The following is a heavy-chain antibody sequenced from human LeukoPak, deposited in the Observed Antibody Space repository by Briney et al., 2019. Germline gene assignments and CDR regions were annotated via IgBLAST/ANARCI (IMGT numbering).Heavy chain of an antibody. D-gene: IGHD4-17*01. Sequence: ASVKVSCKASGYTFTSYYMHWVRQAPGQGLEWMGIINPSGGSTSYAQKFQGRVTMTRDTSTSTVYMEMSSLRSEDTAVYYCATIFTAYDYGDYDGRRYFDYWGQGTLVTVSS. J-gene: IGHJ4*02. CDR2: INPSGGST. CDR1: GYTFTSYY. V-gene: IGHV1-46*01. CDR3: ATIFTAYDYGDYDGRRYFDY.